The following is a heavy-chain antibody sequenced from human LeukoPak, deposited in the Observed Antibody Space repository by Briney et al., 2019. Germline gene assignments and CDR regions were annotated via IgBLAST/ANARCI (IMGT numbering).Heavy chain of an antibody. CDR2: INGGSGNT. V-gene: IGHV1-3*01. CDR3: ANPRYDSSGYYYVD. J-gene: IGHJ4*02. D-gene: IGHD3-22*01. Sequence: ASVKVSCTASGYTFTDYTMHWLRQAPGQRLDWMGWINGGSGNTKYSPEFQGRVTITRDTSASTAYMELSSLRSEDTAVYYCANPRYDSSGYYYVDWGQGTLVTVSS. CDR1: GYTFTDYT.